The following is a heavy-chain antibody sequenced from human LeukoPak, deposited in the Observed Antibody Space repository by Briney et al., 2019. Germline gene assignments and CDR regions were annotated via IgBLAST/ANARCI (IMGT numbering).Heavy chain of an antibody. CDR1: GFTFSSHS. V-gene: IGHV3-21*01. CDR3: ARVRSDPITMVRGVVDY. J-gene: IGHJ4*02. D-gene: IGHD3-10*01. Sequence: GGSLRLSCAASGFTFSSHSMNWVRQAPGKGLEWVSSISSSSSYIYYAGSVKGRFTISRDNAKNSLYLQMNSLRAEDTAVYYCARVRSDPITMVRGVVDYWGQGTLVTVSS. CDR2: ISSSSSYI.